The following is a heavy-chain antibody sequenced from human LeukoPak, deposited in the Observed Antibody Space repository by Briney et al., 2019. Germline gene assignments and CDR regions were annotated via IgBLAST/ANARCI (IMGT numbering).Heavy chain of an antibody. Sequence: GGSLRLSCAASGFTFSSYWMSWVRQAPGKGLEWVANIKQDGSEKYYVDSVKDRFTISRDNAKNSLYLQMNSLRAEDTAVYYCARELGYSSGWYDYWGQGTLVTVSS. D-gene: IGHD6-19*01. V-gene: IGHV3-7*01. CDR2: IKQDGSEK. J-gene: IGHJ4*02. CDR3: ARELGYSSGWYDY. CDR1: GFTFSSYW.